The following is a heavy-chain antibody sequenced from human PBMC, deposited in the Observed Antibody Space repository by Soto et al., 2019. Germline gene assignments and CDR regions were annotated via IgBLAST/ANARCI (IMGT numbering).Heavy chain of an antibody. D-gene: IGHD2-15*01. V-gene: IGHV1-18*01. Sequence: GASVQVSCKASGYTFTSYGISWVRQAPGQGLEWMGWISAYNGKTNYAQKLQGRVTMTTDTSTSTAYMELRSLRSDYTALYYCARDRGSSYWYYFFDYWGQGTLVTVSS. CDR1: GYTFTSYG. CDR2: ISAYNGKT. CDR3: ARDRGSSYWYYFFDY. J-gene: IGHJ4*02.